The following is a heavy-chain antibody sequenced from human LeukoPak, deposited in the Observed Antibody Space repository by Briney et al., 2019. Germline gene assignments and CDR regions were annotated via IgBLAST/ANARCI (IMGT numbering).Heavy chain of an antibody. J-gene: IGHJ4*02. CDR1: GFTFSSYW. D-gene: IGHD1-26*01. CDR2: IKKDGSEK. Sequence: GGSLRLSCAASGFTFSSYWMSWVRQAPGKGLEWVANIKKDGSEKYYVDSVKGRFTISRDNAKTSLYLQMNSLRAEDTAVYYCTRVVLVGTTYSYFDYWGQGTLVTVSS. V-gene: IGHV3-7*01. CDR3: TRVVLVGTTYSYFDY.